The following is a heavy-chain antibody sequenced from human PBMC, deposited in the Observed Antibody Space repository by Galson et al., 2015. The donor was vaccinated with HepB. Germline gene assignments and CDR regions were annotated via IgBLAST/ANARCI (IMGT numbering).Heavy chain of an antibody. CDR1: GFTFSSYG. CDR2: ISYDGSNK. V-gene: IGHV3-30*18. Sequence: SLRLSCAASGFTFSSYGMHWVRQAPGKGLEWVAVISYDGSNKYYADSVKGRFTISRDNSKNTLYLQMNSLRAEDTAVYYCAKDRGWEPGYGMDVWGQGTTVTVSS. CDR3: AKDRGWEPGYGMDV. J-gene: IGHJ6*02. D-gene: IGHD1-26*01.